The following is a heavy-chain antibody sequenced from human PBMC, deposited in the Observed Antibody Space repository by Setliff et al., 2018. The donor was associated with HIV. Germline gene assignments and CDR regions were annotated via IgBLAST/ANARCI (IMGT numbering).Heavy chain of an antibody. CDR1: GITFSSYG. CDR3: AKEQVPAAIQFHYYYMDV. V-gene: IGHV3-33*06. D-gene: IGHD2-2*01. Sequence: GSLRLSCAASGITFSSYGMHWVRQAPGKGLEWVAVIWYDANNKYYADSVKGRFTISRDNSKNTLYLQMNSLRAEDTAVYYCAKEQVPAAIQFHYYYMDVWGKGTTVTVSS. J-gene: IGHJ6*03. CDR2: IWYDANNK.